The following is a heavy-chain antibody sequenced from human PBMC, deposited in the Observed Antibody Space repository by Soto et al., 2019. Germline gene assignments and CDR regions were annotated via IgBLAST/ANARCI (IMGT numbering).Heavy chain of an antibody. D-gene: IGHD3-10*01. V-gene: IGHV3-23*01. J-gene: IGHJ4*02. CDR3: AKGRGGSGSLTPRVDF. CDR1: GFTFNNYA. CDR2: ISGGGDTT. Sequence: EVQLLESGGGLGQPGGSLSLSCAASGFTFNNYAMTWVRQAPGKGLEWVSAISGGGDTTSYADAVKGRFTVSRDGSKNTLYLQMSSLRAEDTALYYCAKGRGGSGSLTPRVDFWGQGTLVTVSS.